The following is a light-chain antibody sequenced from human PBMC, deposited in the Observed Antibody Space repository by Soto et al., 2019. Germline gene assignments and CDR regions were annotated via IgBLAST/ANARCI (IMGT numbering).Light chain of an antibody. Sequence: AIQLTQSPSSLSASVGDRVTITCRASQGIGNALGWYQQKPGKAPKLLIYAASSLQGGVPSRFSGSGSGTDFTLTISSLQPEDFATYYCLQDYNYPWTFGRGTKVDI. CDR1: QGIGNA. J-gene: IGKJ1*01. CDR2: AAS. CDR3: LQDYNYPWT. V-gene: IGKV1-6*01.